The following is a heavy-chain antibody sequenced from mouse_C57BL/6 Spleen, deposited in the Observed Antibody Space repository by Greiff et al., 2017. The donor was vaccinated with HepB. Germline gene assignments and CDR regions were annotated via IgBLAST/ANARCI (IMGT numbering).Heavy chain of an antibody. Sequence: VMLVESGPELVKPGASVKISCKASGYAFSSSWMNWVKQRPGKGLEWIGRIYPGDGDTNYNGKFKGKATLTADKSSSTAYMQLSSLTSEDSAVYFCARVYGSSYGYFDVWGTGTTVTVSS. J-gene: IGHJ1*03. CDR3: ARVYGSSYGYFDV. V-gene: IGHV1-82*01. CDR2: IYPGDGDT. D-gene: IGHD1-1*01. CDR1: GYAFSSSW.